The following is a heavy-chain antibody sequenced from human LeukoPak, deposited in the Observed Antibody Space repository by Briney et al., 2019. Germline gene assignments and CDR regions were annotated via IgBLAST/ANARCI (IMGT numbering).Heavy chain of an antibody. D-gene: IGHD1-1*01. CDR3: AREMTGTDGEYYLDY. V-gene: IGHV1-69*05. Sequence: SVKVSCKASGGTFSSYAISWVRQAPRQGLEWMGGIIPIFGTANYAQKFQGRVTNTTDESTSTAYMELSSQRSEDTAVYYCAREMTGTDGEYYLDYWGQGTLVTVSS. CDR2: IIPIFGTA. J-gene: IGHJ4*02. CDR1: GGTFSSYA.